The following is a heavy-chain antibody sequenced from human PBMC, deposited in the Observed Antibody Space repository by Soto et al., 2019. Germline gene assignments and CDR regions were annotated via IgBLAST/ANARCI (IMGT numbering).Heavy chain of an antibody. D-gene: IGHD6-19*01. J-gene: IGHJ4*02. CDR2: ISGSGGST. Sequence: PGGSLRLSCAASGFTFSSYAMSWVRQAPGKGLEWVSAISGSGGSTYYADSVKGRFTISRDNSKNTLYLQMNSLRAEDTAVYYCAKLGQWPPRRYWEFDYWGQGTLVTGSS. CDR1: GFTFSSYA. CDR3: AKLGQWPPRRYWEFDY. V-gene: IGHV3-23*01.